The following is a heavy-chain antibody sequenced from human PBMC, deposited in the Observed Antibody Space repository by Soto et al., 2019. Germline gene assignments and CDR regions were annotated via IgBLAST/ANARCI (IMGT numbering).Heavy chain of an antibody. Sequence: GGPVKVSCKASGYTFTSYGISWVRQAPGQGLEWMGWISAYNGNTNYAQKLQGRVTMTTDTSTSTAYMELRSLRSDDTAVYYCARRETGDYYYYGMDVWGQGTTVTVSS. D-gene: IGHD3-10*01. CDR2: ISAYNGNT. CDR3: ARRETGDYYYYGMDV. CDR1: GYTFTSYG. V-gene: IGHV1-18*01. J-gene: IGHJ6*02.